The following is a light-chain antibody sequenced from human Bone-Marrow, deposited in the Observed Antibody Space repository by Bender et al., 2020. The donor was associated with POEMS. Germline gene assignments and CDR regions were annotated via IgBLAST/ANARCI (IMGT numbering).Light chain of an antibody. V-gene: IGLV2-11*01. CDR1: SSDVGGYNY. CDR3: CSYAGSYTRV. Sequence: QSALTQPPSASGSPGQSVTISCTGTSSDVGGYNYVSWYQQHPGKAPKLMIYDVSERPSGVPDRFSGSKSGNTASLTISGLQAEDEADYHCCSYAGSYTRVFGGGTKLTVL. CDR2: DVS. J-gene: IGLJ2*01.